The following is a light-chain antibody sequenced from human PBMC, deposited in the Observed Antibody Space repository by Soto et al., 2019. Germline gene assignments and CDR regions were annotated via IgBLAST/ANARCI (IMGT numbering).Light chain of an antibody. CDR3: SSYTSSSTYV. V-gene: IGLV2-14*01. CDR1: SNDGGGYNY. CDR2: EVS. Sequence: QSVLTQPASVSGSPGQTITISCTGTSNDGGGYNYVSWYQQHPGKAPKLMIYEVSNRPSGVSNRFSVSKSGNTACLTISGLQAEDEADYYCSSYTSSSTYVFGTGTKATVL. J-gene: IGLJ1*01.